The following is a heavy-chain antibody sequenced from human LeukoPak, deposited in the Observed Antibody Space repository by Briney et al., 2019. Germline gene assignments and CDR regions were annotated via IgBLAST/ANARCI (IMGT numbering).Heavy chain of an antibody. CDR3: ARDRSYDSSGPDY. CDR2: IWYDGSKK. CDR1: GFTFSSYG. J-gene: IGHJ4*02. Sequence: GRSLRLSCAASGFTFSSYGMHWVRQAPGKGLEWVAVIWYDGSKKYYGDSMKGRFTISRDNSKNTLSLQVNSLRAEDTAVYYCARDRSYDSSGPDYWGQGTQVTVSS. D-gene: IGHD3-22*01. V-gene: IGHV3-33*01.